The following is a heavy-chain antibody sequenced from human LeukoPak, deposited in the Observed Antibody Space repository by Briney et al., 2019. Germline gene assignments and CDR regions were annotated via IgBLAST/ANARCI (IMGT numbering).Heavy chain of an antibody. Sequence: PGGSLRLSCAASGFTFRSHAMSWVRQAPGKGLEWVSAISASGGSTYYADSVKGRFTISRDNSKNTLYLQMNSLRAEDTAVYYCARGPSGYHNTGGQGTLVTVSS. J-gene: IGHJ4*02. V-gene: IGHV3-23*01. CDR2: ISASGGST. CDR3: ARGPSGYHNT. CDR1: GFTFRSHA. D-gene: IGHD5-12*01.